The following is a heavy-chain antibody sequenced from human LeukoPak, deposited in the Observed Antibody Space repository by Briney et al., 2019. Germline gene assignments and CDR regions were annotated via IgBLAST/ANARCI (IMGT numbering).Heavy chain of an antibody. CDR1: GYTFTSYG. J-gene: IGHJ4*02. D-gene: IGHD5-24*01. V-gene: IGHV1-24*01. CDR2: FDPEDGET. Sequence: ASVKVSCKASGYTFTSYGISWVRQAPGKGLEWMGGFDPEDGETIYAQKFQGRVTMTEDTSTDTAYMELSSLRSEDTAVYYCATGGYNYFFSGWGQGTLVTVSS. CDR3: ATGGYNYFFSG.